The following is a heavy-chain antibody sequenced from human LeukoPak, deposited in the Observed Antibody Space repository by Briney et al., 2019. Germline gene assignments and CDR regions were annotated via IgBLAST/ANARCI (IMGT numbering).Heavy chain of an antibody. CDR3: ARGYSSSWYYNWFDP. V-gene: IGHV4-38-2*02. Sequence: SETLSLTCTVSGYSISSGYYWGWIRQPPGKGLEWIGSINHSGSTNYNPSLKSRVTISVDTSTNQFSLKLSSVTATDTALYYCARGYSSSWYYNWFDPWGQGTLVTVSS. J-gene: IGHJ5*02. CDR2: INHSGST. CDR1: GYSISSGYY. D-gene: IGHD6-13*01.